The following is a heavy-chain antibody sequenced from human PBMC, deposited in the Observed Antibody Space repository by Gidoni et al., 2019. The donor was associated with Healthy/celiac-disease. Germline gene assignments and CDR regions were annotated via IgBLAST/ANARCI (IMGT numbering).Heavy chain of an antibody. CDR1: GGSISSSSYY. V-gene: IGHV4-39*07. Sequence: QLQLQESGPGLVKPSETLSLTCTVSGGSISSSSYYWGWIRQPPGKGLEWIGSIYYSGSTYYNPSLKSRVTISVDTSKNQFSLKLSSVTAADTAVYYCARAGSSGWTHYFDYWGQGTLVTVSS. CDR3: ARAGSSGWTHYFDY. J-gene: IGHJ4*02. CDR2: IYYSGST. D-gene: IGHD6-19*01.